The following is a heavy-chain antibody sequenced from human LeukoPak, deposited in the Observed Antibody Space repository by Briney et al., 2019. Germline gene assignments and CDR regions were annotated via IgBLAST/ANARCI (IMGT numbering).Heavy chain of an antibody. CDR1: GGSISSSSYH. D-gene: IGHD3-16*01. CDR3: ARDGGEWLPTNWFDP. CDR2: IYYSGST. J-gene: IGHJ5*02. Sequence: SETLSLTCTVSGGSISSSSYHWGWIRQPPGKGLEWIGSIYYSGSTNYNPSLKSRVTISVDTSKNQFSLKLSSVTAADTAVYYCARDGGEWLPTNWFDPWGQGTLVTVSS. V-gene: IGHV4-39*07.